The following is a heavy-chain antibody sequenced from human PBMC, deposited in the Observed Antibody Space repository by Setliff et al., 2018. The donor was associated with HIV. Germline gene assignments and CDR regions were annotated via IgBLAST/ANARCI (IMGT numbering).Heavy chain of an antibody. J-gene: IGHJ5*02. V-gene: IGHV4-39*07. CDR1: GGSINSTSYY. Sequence: SETLSLTCTVSGGSINSTSYYWGWIRQPPGNGLEWIGSIYHTGSTYYNPSLKSRVTISVDTSKSQFSLKLSSVTAADTAVYYCARSNLEPTSRLFDPWGPGTLVTVS. CDR3: ARSNLEPTSRLFDP. CDR2: IYHTGST. D-gene: IGHD1-1*01.